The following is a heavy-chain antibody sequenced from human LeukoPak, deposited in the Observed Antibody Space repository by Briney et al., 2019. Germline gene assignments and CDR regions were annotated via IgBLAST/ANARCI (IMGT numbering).Heavy chain of an antibody. CDR1: GYTFTSYG. V-gene: IGHV1-2*02. D-gene: IGHD6-19*01. CDR3: ARVEVWQSPAGTWFDP. J-gene: IGHJ5*02. CDR2: INAKNGGT. Sequence: GASVKVSCKASGYTFTSYGISWVRQAPGQGLEWMGWINAKNGGTNYAQKFHGRVTMTRDTSISTAYMELSRLSSDDTAVYYCARVEVWQSPAGTWFDPWGQGTLVIVSS.